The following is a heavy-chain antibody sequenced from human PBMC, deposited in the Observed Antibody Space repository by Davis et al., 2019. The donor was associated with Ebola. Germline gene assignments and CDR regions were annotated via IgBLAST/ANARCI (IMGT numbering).Heavy chain of an antibody. CDR3: ARVNPDYGDDY. Sequence: MPSETLSLTCTVSGASISNADYFWAWIRQPPGKGLEWIGSIFYSGTPYYNPSLKSRVTMSVDTSKNQFSVKLSSVTAADTAVYYCARVNPDYGDDYWGQGTLVTVSS. CDR1: GASISNADYF. J-gene: IGHJ4*02. D-gene: IGHD4-17*01. V-gene: IGHV4-39*07. CDR2: IFYSGTP.